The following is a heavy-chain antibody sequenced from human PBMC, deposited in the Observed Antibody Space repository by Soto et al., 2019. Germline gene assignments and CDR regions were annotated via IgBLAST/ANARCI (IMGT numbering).Heavy chain of an antibody. D-gene: IGHD5-18*01. CDR2: IYYSGST. J-gene: IGHJ5*02. CDR1: CGSISSGDYY. CDR3: ARGARGYSYSP. Sequence: SETLSLTCTVSCGSISSGDYYWSWIRQPPGKGLEWIGYIYYSGSTYYNPSLKSRVTISVDTSKNQFSLKLSSVTAADTAVYYCARGARGYSYSPWGQGTLVTVSS. V-gene: IGHV4-30-4*01.